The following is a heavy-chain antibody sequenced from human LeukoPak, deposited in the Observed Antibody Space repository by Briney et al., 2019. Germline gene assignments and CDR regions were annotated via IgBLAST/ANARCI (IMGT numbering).Heavy chain of an antibody. J-gene: IGHJ4*02. CDR2: MNPNSGNT. Sequence: GASVKVSCKASGYTFTSYDINWVRQATGQGLEWMGWMNPNSGNTGYAQKFQGRVTMTRNTSISTAYMELSSLRSEDTAVYYCARERYYDTKDYFDYWGQGTLVTVSS. V-gene: IGHV1-8*01. CDR1: GYTFTSYD. CDR3: ARERYYDTKDYFDY. D-gene: IGHD3-22*01.